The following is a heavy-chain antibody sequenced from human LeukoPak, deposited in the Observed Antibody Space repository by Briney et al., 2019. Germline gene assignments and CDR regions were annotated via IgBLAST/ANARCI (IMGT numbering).Heavy chain of an antibody. V-gene: IGHV1-69*13. Sequence: SVKFSCKASGGTFSSYAISWVRQAPGQGLEWMGGIILIFGTANYAQKFQGRVTITADGSTSTAYMELSSLRSEDTAVYYCARDQGPIVVVPAAAGVWFDPWGQGTLVTVSS. CDR1: GGTFSSYA. CDR3: ARDQGPIVVVPAAAGVWFDP. CDR2: IILIFGTA. J-gene: IGHJ5*02. D-gene: IGHD2-2*01.